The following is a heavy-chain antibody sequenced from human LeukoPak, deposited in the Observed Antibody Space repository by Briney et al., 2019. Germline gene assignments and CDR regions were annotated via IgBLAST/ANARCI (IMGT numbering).Heavy chain of an antibody. CDR3: AKDRTVGASYWYFDL. Sequence: GGSLRLSCAVSGFGVSVYFMTWVRQAPGKGLEWVSVIFDGGATYYADSVKGRFTISRDSAKNTLFLHMNTLRAEDTAIYYCAKDRTVGASYWYFDLWGRGTLVTVSS. J-gene: IGHJ2*01. D-gene: IGHD4-23*01. V-gene: IGHV3-53*01. CDR1: GFGVSVYF. CDR2: IFDGGAT.